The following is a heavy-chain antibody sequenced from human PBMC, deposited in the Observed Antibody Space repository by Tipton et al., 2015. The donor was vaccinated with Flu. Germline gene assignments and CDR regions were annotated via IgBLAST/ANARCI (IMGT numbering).Heavy chain of an antibody. CDR3: VRVNSGYSGAEY. D-gene: IGHD3-22*01. CDR2: IDRSGSTI. Sequence: SLRLSCAASGFIFSNYEMTWVRQAPGKGLESVSYIDRSGSTIHYADSVKGRFTVSRDNAKNSLYLQMNTLRAEDTAVYYCVRVNSGYSGAEYWGQGTRVLVSS. J-gene: IGHJ4*02. V-gene: IGHV3-48*03. CDR1: GFIFSNYE.